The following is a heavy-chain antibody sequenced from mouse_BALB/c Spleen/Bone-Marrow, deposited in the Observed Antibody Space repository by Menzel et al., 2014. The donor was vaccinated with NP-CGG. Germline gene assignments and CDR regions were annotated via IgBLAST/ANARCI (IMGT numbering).Heavy chain of an antibody. CDR1: GFTFSSFG. J-gene: IGHJ4*01. CDR2: ISGGSSTI. CDR3: ARRPYYGNRYAVDY. Sequence: EVKLMESGGGLVQPGGSRKLSCAGSGFTFSSFGMHWVRQAPEKGLEWVAYISGGSSTIYYADTMKGRFTIARDNPKNTLFLQMSSLRSEYTAMYYCARRPYYGNRYAVDYWGQGTSVTVSS. D-gene: IGHD2-10*01. V-gene: IGHV5-17*02.